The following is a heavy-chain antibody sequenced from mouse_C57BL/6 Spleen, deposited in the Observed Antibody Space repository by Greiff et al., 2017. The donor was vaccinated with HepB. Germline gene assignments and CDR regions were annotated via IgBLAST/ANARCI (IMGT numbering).Heavy chain of an antibody. V-gene: IGHV1-53*01. J-gene: IGHJ3*01. Sequence: QVQLQQPGTELVKPGASVKLSCKASGYTFTSYWMHWVKQRPGQGLEWIGNINPSNGGTNYNEKFKSKATLTLDKSSSTAYMQLSSLTSEDSAVYYCARADFSYYGSSYPWFAYWGQGTLVTVSA. CDR1: GYTFTSYW. CDR2: INPSNGGT. CDR3: ARADFSYYGSSYPWFAY. D-gene: IGHD1-1*01.